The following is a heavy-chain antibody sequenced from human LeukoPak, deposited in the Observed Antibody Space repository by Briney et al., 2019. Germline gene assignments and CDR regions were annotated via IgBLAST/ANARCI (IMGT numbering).Heavy chain of an antibody. CDR2: INHSGST. D-gene: IGHD3-16*01. CDR3: ARGGGDLLFGY. V-gene: IGHV4-34*01. Sequence: KPSETLSLTCAVYGGSFSGYYWSWIRQPPGKGLEWIGEINHSGSTNYNPSLKSRVTISVDTSKNQFSLKLSSVTAADTAVYYCARGGGDLLFGYWGQGTLVTVSS. J-gene: IGHJ4*02. CDR1: GGSFSGYY.